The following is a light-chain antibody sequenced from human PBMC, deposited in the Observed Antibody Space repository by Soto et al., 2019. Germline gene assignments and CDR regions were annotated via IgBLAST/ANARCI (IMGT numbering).Light chain of an antibody. Sequence: ELVLTQSPGTLSLSPGERATLSCRASQSVNTKYLAWYQQKPGQAPRLLIYGVSSRATGIPDRFSGSGSGTDFILTISRVEPEDFAVYYCQQYNNWPPLTFGGGTKVDIK. CDR3: QQYNNWPPLT. CDR1: QSVNTKY. J-gene: IGKJ4*01. V-gene: IGKV3-20*01. CDR2: GVS.